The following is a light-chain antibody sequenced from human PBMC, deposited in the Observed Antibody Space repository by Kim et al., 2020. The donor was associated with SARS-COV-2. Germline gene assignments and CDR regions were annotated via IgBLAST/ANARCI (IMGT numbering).Light chain of an antibody. CDR3: QQSYSTPRT. CDR2: AAS. Sequence: SASVVDRVTITCRASQSISSYLHWYQQKPGKAPKLLIYAASSLQSGVPSRFSGSGSGTDFTLTISSLQPEDFATYYCQQSYSTPRTFGQGTKLEI. V-gene: IGKV1-39*01. CDR1: QSISSY. J-gene: IGKJ2*01.